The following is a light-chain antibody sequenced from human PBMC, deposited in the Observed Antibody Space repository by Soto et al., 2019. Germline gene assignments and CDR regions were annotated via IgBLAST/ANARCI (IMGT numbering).Light chain of an antibody. J-gene: IGLJ1*01. V-gene: IGLV2-23*02. CDR1: SDIGNYNL. CDR2: EVT. CDR3: ASYAGSRTYV. Sequence: QSVVTQPASVSGSPGQSVTISCSGSDIGNYNLVSWYQHLPGRAPKLLIFEVTMRPSGISDCFSGSKSASTASLTISGLQAEDEGDYYCASYAGSRTYVFGSGTKVTVL.